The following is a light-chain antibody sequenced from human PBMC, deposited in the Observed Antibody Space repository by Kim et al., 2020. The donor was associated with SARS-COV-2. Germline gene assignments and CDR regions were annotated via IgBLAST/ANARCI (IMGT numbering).Light chain of an antibody. CDR1: QSLLGGNGKKY. Sequence: DIVMAQSPLSLPVTPGEPASISCRSSQSLLGGNGKKYLDWYLQKPGQSPQLLIYLGSSRASGVPDRFSGSGSGTDFTLQISRVEAEDVGVYYCMQTLQTPLTFGPGTKVDIK. CDR3: MQTLQTPLT. CDR2: LGS. J-gene: IGKJ3*01. V-gene: IGKV2-28*01.